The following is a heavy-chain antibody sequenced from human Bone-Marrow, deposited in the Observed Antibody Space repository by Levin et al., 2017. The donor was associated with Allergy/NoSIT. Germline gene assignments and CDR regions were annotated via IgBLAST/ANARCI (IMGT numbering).Heavy chain of an antibody. V-gene: IGHV3-23*01. D-gene: IGHD5-18*01. Sequence: GGSLRLSCAASGFIFSSYSMSWVRQTPGKGLEWVSAINSVYNTYYADSVKGRFTISRDNSKNTLSLHMNSLRVEDTAVYYCAKEGYGDGPFDCWGQGSLVTVSS. CDR3: AKEGYGDGPFDC. CDR2: INSVYNT. CDR1: GFIFSSYS. J-gene: IGHJ4*02.